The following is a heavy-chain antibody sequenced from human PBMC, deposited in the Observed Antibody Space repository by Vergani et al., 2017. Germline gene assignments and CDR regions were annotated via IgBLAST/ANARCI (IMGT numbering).Heavy chain of an antibody. D-gene: IGHD6-6*01. V-gene: IGHV4-59*12. J-gene: IGHJ4*02. CDR1: GGSISSYY. CDR3: AREYSSSVGFLAY. Sequence: QVQLQESGPGLVKPSETLSLTCTVSGGSISSYYWSWIRQPPGKGLEWIGSIYYSGSPNYYPSLKSRVTMSVETSKNQFSVKLSPVTAADTAVYYCAREYSSSVGFLAYWGQGTLVTVSS. CDR2: IYYSGSP.